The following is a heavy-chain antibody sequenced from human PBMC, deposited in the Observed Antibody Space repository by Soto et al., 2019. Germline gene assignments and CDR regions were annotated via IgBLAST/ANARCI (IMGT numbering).Heavy chain of an antibody. CDR1: GFTFTSYA. CDR2: ISYHGRDE. Sequence: GSLRLSCAASGFTFTSYAMHWVRQAPGKGLEWVAAISYHGRDEYYADSVKGRFSISRDNSKNTLNLQMNSLRAEDTAVYYCARGRFSTTLYAGFDPWGQGTLVTVSS. CDR3: ARGRFSTTLYAGFDP. V-gene: IGHV3-30*04. D-gene: IGHD2-2*01. J-gene: IGHJ5*02.